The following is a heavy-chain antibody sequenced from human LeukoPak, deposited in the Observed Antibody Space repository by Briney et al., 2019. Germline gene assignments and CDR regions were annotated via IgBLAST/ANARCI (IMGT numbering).Heavy chain of an antibody. CDR2: VSGGGGFT. Sequence: GGSLRLSCAASGFTFNNYAMSWVRQAPGKGLEWVSGVSGGGGFTYYPDSVKGRFTISRDNSKNTLYLQMNSLRAEDTAIYYCARDADWLLDYWGQGTLVTVSS. J-gene: IGHJ4*02. V-gene: IGHV3-23*01. D-gene: IGHD3/OR15-3a*01. CDR1: GFTFNNYA. CDR3: ARDADWLLDY.